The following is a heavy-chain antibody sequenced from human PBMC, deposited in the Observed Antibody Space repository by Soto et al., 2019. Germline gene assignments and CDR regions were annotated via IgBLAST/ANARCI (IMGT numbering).Heavy chain of an antibody. CDR3: ARQAIMITFGGVIQYNWFDP. CDR1: GGSISSSSYY. D-gene: IGHD3-16*02. J-gene: IGHJ5*02. CDR2: IYYSGST. Sequence: QLQLQESGPGLVKPSETLSLTCTVSGGSISSSSYYWGWIRQPPGKGLEWIGSIYYSGSTYYNPSLKSRVTISVDTSMNQCSLKLSSVPAAATAVYYCARQAIMITFGGVIQYNWFDPWGQGTLVTVSS. V-gene: IGHV4-39*01.